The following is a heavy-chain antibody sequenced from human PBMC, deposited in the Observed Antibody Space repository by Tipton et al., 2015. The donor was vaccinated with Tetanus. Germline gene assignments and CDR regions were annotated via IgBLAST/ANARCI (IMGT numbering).Heavy chain of an antibody. Sequence: LRLSCTVSGGSISDKKYYWGWIRQPPGRGLEWIASIYFKGYTYYSPSPKRRLTIAVDTSQNLFSLTLTSVTAADTAIYYCARHLYGYWFDPWGQGAQVTVSS. CDR3: ARHLYGYWFDP. CDR1: GGSISDKKYY. CDR2: IYFKGYT. D-gene: IGHD3-10*01. J-gene: IGHJ5*02. V-gene: IGHV4-39*02.